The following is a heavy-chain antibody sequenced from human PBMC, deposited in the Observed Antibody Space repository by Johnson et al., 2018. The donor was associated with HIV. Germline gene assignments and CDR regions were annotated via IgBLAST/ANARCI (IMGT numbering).Heavy chain of an antibody. V-gene: IGHV3-30*04. CDR2: ISYDGSNK. CDR1: GFTFSSYA. D-gene: IGHD3-10*01. CDR3: ARAGVVDSYGSWKAFDI. J-gene: IGHJ3*02. Sequence: QVQLVESGGGVVQPGRSLRLSCAASGFTFSSYAMRWVRQAPGQGLECVAVISYDGSNKYYADSVKGRITISRDNSKNTLYLQMNSLRAEDTAVYYCARAGVVDSYGSWKAFDIWGQGTLVTVSS.